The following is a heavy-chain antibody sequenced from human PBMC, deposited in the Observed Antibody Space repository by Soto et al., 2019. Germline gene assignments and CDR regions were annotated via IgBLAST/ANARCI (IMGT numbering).Heavy chain of an antibody. Sequence: GASVKVSCKASGYTFTSYVISWVRHAPGQGLEWMGWISAYNGNTNYAQKLQGRVTMTTDTSTSTAYMELRSLRSDDTAVYYCARGGYYDSSGYWDWFDPWGQGTLVTVSS. D-gene: IGHD3-22*01. CDR3: ARGGYYDSSGYWDWFDP. J-gene: IGHJ5*02. V-gene: IGHV1-18*01. CDR1: GYTFTSYV. CDR2: ISAYNGNT.